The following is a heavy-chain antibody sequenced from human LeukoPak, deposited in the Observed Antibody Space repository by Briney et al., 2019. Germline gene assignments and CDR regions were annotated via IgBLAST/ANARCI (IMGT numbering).Heavy chain of an antibody. D-gene: IGHD1-26*01. CDR2: INPNSGGK. CDR3: ARLTGGVGATPRHYYYYYMDV. V-gene: IGHV1-2*02. J-gene: IGHJ6*03. Sequence: AASVKVSCKASGYTFTGYYMHWVRQAPGQGLEWMGWINPNSGGKNYAQKFQGRVTMNRDTSISTAYMELSRLRSDDTAVYYCARLTGGVGATPRHYYYYYMDVWGKGTTVTVSS. CDR1: GYTFTGYY.